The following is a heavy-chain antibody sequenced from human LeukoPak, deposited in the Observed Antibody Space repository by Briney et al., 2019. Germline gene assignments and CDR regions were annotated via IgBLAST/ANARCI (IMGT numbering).Heavy chain of an antibody. V-gene: IGHV3-48*03. J-gene: IGHJ6*03. CDR3: ARDSGYYYYMDV. CDR2: ISSSGSTI. Sequence: GGSLRLSCAASGFTFSSYEMNWVRQAPEKGLEWVSYISSSGSTIYYADSVKGRFTISRDNAKNSLYLQMNSLRAEDTAVYYCARDSGYYYYMDVWGKGTTVTISS. CDR1: GFTFSSYE.